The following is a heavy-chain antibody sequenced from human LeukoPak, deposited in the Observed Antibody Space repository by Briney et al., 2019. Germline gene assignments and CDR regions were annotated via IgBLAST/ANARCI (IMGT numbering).Heavy chain of an antibody. CDR1: GWSFNDYY. V-gene: IGHV4-34*01. D-gene: IGHD2-2*01. J-gene: IGHJ5*02. Sequence: SETLSLTCAVYGWSFNDYYWNWIRQPPGKGLEWIGEINARVDTNYNPSLKSRVTISVDTSMKQFSLRLTSMIAADTALYYCARGQVPAARGYNWFDPWGQGTLVTVSS. CDR2: INARVDT. CDR3: ARGQVPAARGYNWFDP.